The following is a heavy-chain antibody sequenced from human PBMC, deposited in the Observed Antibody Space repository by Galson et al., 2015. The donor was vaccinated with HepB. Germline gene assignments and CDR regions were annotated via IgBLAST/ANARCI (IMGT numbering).Heavy chain of an antibody. CDR1: GYRFTDQF. CDR2: INPNSGGI. D-gene: IGHD4-17*01. CDR3: AREVGGDYGASDY. V-gene: IGHV1-2*06. J-gene: IGHJ4*02. Sequence: SVKVSCKAFGYRFTDQFIHWVGQAPGQEPEWMGRINPNSGGIDYAVGFQGRVTLTRDTSISTAYISLGGLTPDDTAIYWCAREVGGDYGASDYWGQGTLVSVSS.